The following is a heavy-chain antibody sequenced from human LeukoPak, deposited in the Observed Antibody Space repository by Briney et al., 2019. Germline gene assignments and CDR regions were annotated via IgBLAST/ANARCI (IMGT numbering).Heavy chain of an antibody. V-gene: IGHV3-48*02. Sequence: GGSLRLSCAASGFTFSSYSMNWVRPAPGKGLEWVSYISSSSSNIYYADSVKGRFTISRDNAKNSLYLQMNSLRDEDTAVYYCARDPGSYYVGPLDYWGQGTLVTVSS. CDR1: GFTFSSYS. J-gene: IGHJ4*02. CDR2: ISSSSSNI. D-gene: IGHD1-26*01. CDR3: ARDPGSYYVGPLDY.